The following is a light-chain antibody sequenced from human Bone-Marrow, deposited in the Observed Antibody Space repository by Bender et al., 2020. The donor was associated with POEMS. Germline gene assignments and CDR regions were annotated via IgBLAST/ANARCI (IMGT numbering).Light chain of an antibody. CDR2: DVS. J-gene: IGLJ1*01. V-gene: IGLV2-23*02. Sequence: QSALTQPAFVSGSPGQSITISCTGSSSDVGNFNLVSWYQQYPGKAPRVMIYDVSKRPSGVSIRFSGSKSGNTASLTISGLQPEDEADYYCCSHAGSRLYVFGTGTKVTVL. CDR3: CSHAGSRLYV. CDR1: SSDVGNFNL.